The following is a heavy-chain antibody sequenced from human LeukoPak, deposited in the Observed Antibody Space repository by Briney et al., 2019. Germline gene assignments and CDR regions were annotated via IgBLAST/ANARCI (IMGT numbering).Heavy chain of an antibody. V-gene: IGHV4-59*01. Sequence: SETLSLACTVSGGSISSYYWSWIRQPPGKGLEWIGYIYYSGSTNYNPFLKSRVTISVDTSKNQFSLKLSSVTAADTAVYYCARGSSSWSGDFDYWGQGTLVTVSS. CDR1: GGSISSYY. CDR3: ARGSSSWSGDFDY. D-gene: IGHD6-13*01. CDR2: IYYSGST. J-gene: IGHJ4*02.